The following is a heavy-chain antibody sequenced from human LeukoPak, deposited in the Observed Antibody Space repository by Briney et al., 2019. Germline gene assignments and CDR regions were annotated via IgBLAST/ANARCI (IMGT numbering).Heavy chain of an antibody. V-gene: IGHV3-21*01. J-gene: IGHJ4*02. CDR3: ARGYKYYDSSGYYLILDY. D-gene: IGHD3-22*01. Sequence: GGSLRLSCAASGFTFSSYSMNWVRQAPGEGLEWVSSISSSSSYIYYADSVKGRFTISRDNAKNSLYPQTNSLRAEDTAVYYCARGYKYYDSSGYYLILDYWGQGTLVTVSS. CDR1: GFTFSSYS. CDR2: ISSSSSYI.